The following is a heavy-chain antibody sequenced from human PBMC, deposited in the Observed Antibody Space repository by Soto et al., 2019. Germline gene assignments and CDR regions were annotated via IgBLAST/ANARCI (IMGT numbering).Heavy chain of an antibody. J-gene: IGHJ4*02. CDR3: AREGLSTTLVTRTFDY. Sequence: ASVKVSCKASGGTFSSYAISWVRQAPGQGLEWMGGIIPIFGTANYAQKFQGRVTITADESTSTAYMELSSLRSEDTAVYYCAREGLSTTLVTRTFDYWGQGTLVTVSS. CDR2: IIPIFGTA. V-gene: IGHV1-69*13. CDR1: GGTFSSYA. D-gene: IGHD4-17*01.